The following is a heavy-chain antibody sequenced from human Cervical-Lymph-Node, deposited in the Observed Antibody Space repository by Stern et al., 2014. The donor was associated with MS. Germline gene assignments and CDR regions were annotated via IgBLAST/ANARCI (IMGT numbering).Heavy chain of an antibody. J-gene: IGHJ4*02. CDR3: AKDADTTRVPLFDS. CDR1: GFSFEDYT. V-gene: IGHV3-43*01. D-gene: IGHD5-18*01. CDR2: IDRDGGHT. Sequence: EVQLVESGGVAVQPGGSLRLSCAASGFSFEDYTMHWVRQTPGKGLEWVSLIDRDGGHTFYADSVKGRFTISRDNNKNSLYLQMSSLAPDDTALYYCAKDADTTRVPLFDSWGQGTLVTVSS.